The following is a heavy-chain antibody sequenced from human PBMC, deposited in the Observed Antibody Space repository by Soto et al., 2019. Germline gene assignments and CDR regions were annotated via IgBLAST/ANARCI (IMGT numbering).Heavy chain of an antibody. V-gene: IGHV3-23*01. CDR2: ISGSGGST. Sequence: GGSLRLSCAASGFTFSSYAMSWVRQAPGKGLEWVSAISGSGGSTYYADSVKGRVTISRDNSKNTLDLQMNSLRSDATAVYYCAGGGGRKVHPFDYWGQGTLVTVSA. CDR3: AGGGGRKVHPFDY. J-gene: IGHJ4*02. D-gene: IGHD2-15*01. CDR1: GFTFSSYA.